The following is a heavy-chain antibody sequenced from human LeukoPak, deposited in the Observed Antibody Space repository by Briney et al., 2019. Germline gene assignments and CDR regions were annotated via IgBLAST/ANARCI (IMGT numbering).Heavy chain of an antibody. CDR3: AGDYIWGRLF. V-gene: IGHV3-74*01. Sequence: GGSLRLSCVGSGFSLSDYWMHWVRQTPGKGLMWVSRITSDGSTTWNADSVKGRLTVSRDNAKNTLFLEMNSLRDEDTAVYYCAGDYIWGRLFWGQGTLVTVSS. CDR1: GFSLSDYW. J-gene: IGHJ4*01. CDR2: ITSDGSTT. D-gene: IGHD3-16*01.